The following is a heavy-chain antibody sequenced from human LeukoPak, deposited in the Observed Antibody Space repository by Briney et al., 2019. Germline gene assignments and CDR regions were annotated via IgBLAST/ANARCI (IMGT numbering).Heavy chain of an antibody. CDR2: IYYSGST. Sequence: SETLSLTCTVSGGSISSYYWSWIRQPPGKGLEWIGYIYYSGSTNYNPSLKSRVTISVDTSKNQFSLKRSSVTAADTAVYYCARGEGTMVRGVTAFDIWGQGTMVTVSS. J-gene: IGHJ3*02. V-gene: IGHV4-59*01. CDR3: ARGEGTMVRGVTAFDI. D-gene: IGHD3-10*01. CDR1: GGSISSYY.